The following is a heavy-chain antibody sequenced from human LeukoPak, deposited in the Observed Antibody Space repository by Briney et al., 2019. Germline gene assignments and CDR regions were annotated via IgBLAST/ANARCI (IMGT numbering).Heavy chain of an antibody. CDR3: ATEALDDSDSYFEY. V-gene: IGHV1-24*01. D-gene: IGHD3-10*01. Sequence: GASVKVSCEVSGYTPTELSMHWVRQAPGKGLEWMGRFDPEDGETIYAQTLQGRVTMTEDTSTDTAYMELSSLRSEDTAVYYCATEALDDSDSYFEYWGQGTLVTVSS. J-gene: IGHJ4*02. CDR2: FDPEDGET. CDR1: GYTPTELS.